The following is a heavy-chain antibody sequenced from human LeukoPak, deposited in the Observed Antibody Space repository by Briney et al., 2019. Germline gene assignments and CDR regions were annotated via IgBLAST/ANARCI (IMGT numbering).Heavy chain of an antibody. Sequence: SETLSLTCTVSGGSISSSSYYWGWIRQPPGKGLEWIGSIYYSGSAYYNPSLKSRVTISVDTSKNQFSLKLSSVTAADTAVYYCARLSTWRVGATLSWGQGTLVTVSS. D-gene: IGHD1-26*01. CDR2: IYYSGSA. CDR1: GGSISSSSYY. CDR3: ARLSTWRVGATLS. J-gene: IGHJ4*02. V-gene: IGHV4-39*01.